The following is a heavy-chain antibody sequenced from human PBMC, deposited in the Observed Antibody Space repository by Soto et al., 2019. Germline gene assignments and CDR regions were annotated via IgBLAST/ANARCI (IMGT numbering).Heavy chain of an antibody. CDR1: GFTFSSYA. CDR2: ISYDGSNK. Sequence: QVQLVESGGGVVQPGRSLRLSCAASGFTFSSYAMHWVRQAPGKGLEWVAVISYDGSNKYYADSVKGRFTISRDNSKNTRYLQMNSLRAEDTAVYYCARRGHSSPGGYFQHWGQGTLVTVSS. D-gene: IGHD6-13*01. V-gene: IGHV3-30-3*01. CDR3: ARRGHSSPGGYFQH. J-gene: IGHJ1*01.